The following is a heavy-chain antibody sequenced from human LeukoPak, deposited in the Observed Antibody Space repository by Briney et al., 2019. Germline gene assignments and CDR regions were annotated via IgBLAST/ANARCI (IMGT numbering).Heavy chain of an antibody. V-gene: IGHV1-46*01. J-gene: IGHJ4*02. CDR1: GYTFTSYY. D-gene: IGHD3-22*01. Sequence: EASVKVSCKASGYTFTSYYMHWVRQAPGQGLEWMGIINPSGGSTSYAQKFQGRVTMTRDTSTSTVYMELSSLRSEDTAVYYCASTPEDSSGYYYETRYWGQGTLVTVSS. CDR3: ASTPEDSSGYYYETRY. CDR2: INPSGGST.